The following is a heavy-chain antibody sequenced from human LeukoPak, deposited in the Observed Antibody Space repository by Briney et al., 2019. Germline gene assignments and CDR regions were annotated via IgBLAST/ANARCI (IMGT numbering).Heavy chain of an antibody. Sequence: GGSLRLSCAASGFTFKRYAMSWVRQAPGKGLEWVGRIKSKTDGGTTDYAAPVKGRFTISRDDSKNTLYLQMNSLKTEDTAVYYCTTTQWLGYYWGQGTLVTVSS. CDR3: TTTQWLGYY. D-gene: IGHD6-19*01. J-gene: IGHJ4*02. CDR2: IKSKTDGGTT. CDR1: GFTFKRYA. V-gene: IGHV3-15*01.